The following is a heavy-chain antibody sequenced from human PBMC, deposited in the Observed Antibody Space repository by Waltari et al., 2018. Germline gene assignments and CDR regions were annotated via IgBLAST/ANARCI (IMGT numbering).Heavy chain of an antibody. V-gene: IGHV3-23*01. CDR1: GITFSGYA. CDR2: ISGRCGST. CDR3: AKWGGSYWLSPPLSDS. J-gene: IGHJ5*01. Sequence: EVQLLESGGGLVQPGGSLRLPCAASGITFSGYALSGVRQAPGKGLEWVSSISGRCGSTYYADSVKGRFTISRDNSKNTLYLQMNSLRAEDTAVYYCAKWGGSYWLSPPLSDSWGQGTLVTVSS. D-gene: IGHD1-26*01.